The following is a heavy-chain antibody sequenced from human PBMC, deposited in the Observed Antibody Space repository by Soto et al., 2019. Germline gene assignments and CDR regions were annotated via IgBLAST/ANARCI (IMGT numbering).Heavy chain of an antibody. V-gene: IGHV3-7*01. J-gene: IGHJ4*02. CDR3: ARDIGFDYVN. CDR2: VKEDGSEL. CDR1: GFNVMSYW. Sequence: GGSLRLSCAVSGFNVMSYWMSWVRQAPGKGLEWVASVKEDGSELYYLHSVRGRFSISRDTAGNALHLTMNYLSAEDTGVYFCARDIGFDYVNWGQGVPVTVSS. D-gene: IGHD3-16*01.